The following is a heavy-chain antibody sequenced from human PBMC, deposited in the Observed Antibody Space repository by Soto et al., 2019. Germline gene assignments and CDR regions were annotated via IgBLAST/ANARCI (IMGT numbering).Heavy chain of an antibody. CDR2: ISYDGSNK. V-gene: IGHV3-30*18. Sequence: HPGGSLRLSCAASGFTFSSYGMHWVRQAPGKGLEWVAVISYDGSNKYYADSVKGRFTISRDNSKNTLYLQMNSLRAEDTAVYYCAKAGGGTVTLDYYYYYYMDVWDKGTTVTVSS. CDR1: GFTFSSYG. CDR3: AKAGGGTVTLDYYYYYYMDV. J-gene: IGHJ6*03. D-gene: IGHD4-4*01.